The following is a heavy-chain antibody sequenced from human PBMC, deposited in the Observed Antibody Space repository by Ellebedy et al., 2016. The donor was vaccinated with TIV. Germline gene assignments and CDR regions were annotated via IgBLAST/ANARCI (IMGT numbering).Heavy chain of an antibody. Sequence: MPSETLSLTCTVSGGSISSYYWSWIRQPPGKGLEWIGYIYYSGSTNYNPSLKSRVTISVDTSKNQFSLKLSSVTAADTAVYYCARSRYDFWSGYYTGYYFDYWGQGTVVTVSS. CDR2: IYYSGST. CDR3: ARSRYDFWSGYYTGYYFDY. V-gene: IGHV4-59*08. J-gene: IGHJ4*02. CDR1: GGSISSYY. D-gene: IGHD3-3*01.